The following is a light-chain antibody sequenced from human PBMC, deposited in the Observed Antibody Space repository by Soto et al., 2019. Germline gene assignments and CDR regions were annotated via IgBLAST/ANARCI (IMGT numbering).Light chain of an antibody. Sequence: QSALTQPPSASGSPGQSVTISCTGTSSDVGAYDYVSWYQQHPGKAPKVMIYEVTKRPAGVPDRFSGSKSGNTASLTVSGHQAEDEADYYCKSHAGRNTVVFGGGTKLTVL. CDR3: KSHAGRNTVV. CDR1: SSDVGAYDY. CDR2: EVT. J-gene: IGLJ2*01. V-gene: IGLV2-8*01.